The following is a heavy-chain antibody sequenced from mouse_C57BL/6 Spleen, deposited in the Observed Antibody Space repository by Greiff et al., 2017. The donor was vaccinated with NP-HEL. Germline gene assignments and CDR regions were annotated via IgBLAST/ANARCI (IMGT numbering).Heavy chain of an antibody. CDR3: APLYYYGSSDWFAY. CDR1: GFNIKDYY. V-gene: IGHV14-2*01. CDR2: IDPEDGET. D-gene: IGHD1-1*01. J-gene: IGHJ3*01. Sequence: VQLKQSGAELVKPGASVKLSCTASGFNIKDYYMHWVKQRTEQGLEWIGRIDPEDGETKYAPKFQGKATITADTSSNTAYLQLSSLTSEDTAVYYCAPLYYYGSSDWFAYWGQGTLVTVSA.